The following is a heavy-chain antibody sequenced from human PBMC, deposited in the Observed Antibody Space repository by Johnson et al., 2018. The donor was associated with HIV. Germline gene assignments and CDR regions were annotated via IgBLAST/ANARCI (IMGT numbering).Heavy chain of an antibody. CDR3: AKGEAQEGWIQLQSYAFDF. J-gene: IGHJ3*01. CDR1: GFTFSRYG. V-gene: IGHV3-30*18. Sequence: QVQLMESGRGVVQPGRSLRLSCAASGFTFSRYGMYWVRQAPGKGLEWVALISYDGSNKYYADSVKGRFTISRDNSKNTLYLQMNSLRVEDTAVYYCAKGEAQEGWIQLQSYAFDFWGRGTMVTVSS. CDR2: ISYDGSNK. D-gene: IGHD5-18*01.